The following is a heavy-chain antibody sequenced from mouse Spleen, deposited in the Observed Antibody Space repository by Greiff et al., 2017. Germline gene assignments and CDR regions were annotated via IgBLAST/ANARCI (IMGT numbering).Heavy chain of an antibody. CDR3: ARGGLGY. CDR1: GYTFTSYW. Sequence: QVQLQQPGAELVMPGASVKLSCKASGYTFTSYWMHWVKQRPGQGLEWIGEIDPSDSYTNYNQKFKGKATLTVDKSSSTAYMQLSSLTSEDSAVYYCARGGLGYWGQGTTLTVSS. V-gene: IGHV1-69*01. D-gene: IGHD4-1*01. CDR2: IDPSDSYT. J-gene: IGHJ2*01.